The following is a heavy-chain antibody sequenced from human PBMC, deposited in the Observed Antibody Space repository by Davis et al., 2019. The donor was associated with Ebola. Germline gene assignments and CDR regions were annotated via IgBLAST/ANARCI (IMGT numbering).Heavy chain of an antibody. CDR3: SLPTVAGPARFDY. D-gene: IGHD6-19*01. CDR2: ISGSAGST. Sequence: GESLKISCAVSGLRFSDAWMSWVRQAPGKGLEWVSGISGSAGSTYYADSVKGRFIITRDNSKNTLYLQMNSLRAEDTAVYYCSLPTVAGPARFDYWGQGTLVTVSS. V-gene: IGHV3-23*01. CDR1: GLRFSDA. J-gene: IGHJ4*02.